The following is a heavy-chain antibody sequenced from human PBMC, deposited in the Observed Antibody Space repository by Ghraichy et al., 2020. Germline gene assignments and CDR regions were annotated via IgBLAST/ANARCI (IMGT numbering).Heavy chain of an antibody. CDR1: GGSFSGYY. J-gene: IGHJ3*02. V-gene: IGHV4-34*01. CDR2: INHSGST. Sequence: SETLSLTCAVYGGSFSGYYWSWIRQPPGKGLEWIGEINHSGSTNYNPSLKSRVTISVDTSKNQFSLKLSSVTAADTAVYYCARVNYGDYENAFDIWGQGTMVTVSS. CDR3: ARVNYGDYENAFDI. D-gene: IGHD4-17*01.